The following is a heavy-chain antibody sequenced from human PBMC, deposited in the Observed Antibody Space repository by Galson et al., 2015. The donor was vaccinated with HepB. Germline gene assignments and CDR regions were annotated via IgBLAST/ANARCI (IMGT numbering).Heavy chain of an antibody. CDR2: IYYSGST. CDR3: ARAYRYDSSGYDY. J-gene: IGHJ4*02. V-gene: IGHV4-59*01. Sequence: ETLSLTCTVSGGSISSYYWSWFRQPPGKGLEWIGYIYYSGSTNYNPSLKSRVTISVDTSKNQFSLKLSSVTAADTAVYYCARAYRYDSSGYDYWGQGTLVTVSS. CDR1: GGSISSYY. D-gene: IGHD3-22*01.